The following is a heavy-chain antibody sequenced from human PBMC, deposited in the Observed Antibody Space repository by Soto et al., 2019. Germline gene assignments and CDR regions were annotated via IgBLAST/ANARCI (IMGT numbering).Heavy chain of an antibody. J-gene: IGHJ6*02. CDR2: ITTAGDT. Sequence: EVQLAESGGGLVQPGGSLRLSCAASGFTFSNYDMHWVRQVTGKGLEWVSGITTAGDTYYTGSVKGRFTISREKANNSLYLQMNSLSAGDTAVYYCARELHGGSYGMDVWGQGTTVTVSS. V-gene: IGHV3-13*01. CDR3: ARELHGGSYGMDV. CDR1: GFTFSNYD.